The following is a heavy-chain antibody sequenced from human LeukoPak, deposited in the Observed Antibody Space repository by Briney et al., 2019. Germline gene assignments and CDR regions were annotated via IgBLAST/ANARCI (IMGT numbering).Heavy chain of an antibody. V-gene: IGHV1-2*02. D-gene: IGHD5-24*01. CDR3: ARGKEMTTITPLGTFDI. J-gene: IGHJ3*02. Sequence: GASVRVSCKASGYTFTDYYVHWVRQAPGQGLEHMGWINPNTGGTNYAPEFQGRVTMTRDTSISTAYIELSRLRSDDTAVYYCARGKEMTTITPLGTFDIWGQETMVTVSS. CDR1: GYTFTDYY. CDR2: INPNTGGT.